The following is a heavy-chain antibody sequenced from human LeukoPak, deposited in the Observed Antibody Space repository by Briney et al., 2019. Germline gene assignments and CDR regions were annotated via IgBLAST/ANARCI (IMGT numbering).Heavy chain of an antibody. CDR2: IKQDGSEK. D-gene: IGHD3-3*01. CDR3: ARDQADYWSGYSLDAFDI. CDR1: GFTFYSYW. Sequence: GGSLRLSCAASGFTFYSYWMTWVRQAPGKGLEWVANIKQDGSEKNYVDSVKGRFTISRDNAKDSLYLQMNSLRAEDTALYYCARDQADYWSGYSLDAFDIWGQGTMVTDSS. J-gene: IGHJ3*02. V-gene: IGHV3-7*01.